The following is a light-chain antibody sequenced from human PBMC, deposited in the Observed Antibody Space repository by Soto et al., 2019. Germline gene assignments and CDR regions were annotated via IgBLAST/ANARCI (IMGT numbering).Light chain of an antibody. V-gene: IGKV1-12*01. Sequence: DIQMTQSPSSVSASVGDRVTITCRASEGISSWLAWYHQKPGKDPKLLIYAASRLQIGGPSRFSGSGCVTDFTLTTSSLQHKDFATSYYQHANSFPPWTFGQGTKVEIK. J-gene: IGKJ1*01. CDR2: AAS. CDR1: EGISSW. CDR3: QHANSFPPWT.